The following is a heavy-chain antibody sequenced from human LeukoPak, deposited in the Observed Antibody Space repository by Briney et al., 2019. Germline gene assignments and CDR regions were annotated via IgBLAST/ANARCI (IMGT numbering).Heavy chain of an antibody. CDR1: GFAFSSYN. V-gene: IGHV3-48*04. D-gene: IGHD6-13*01. CDR2: IGSSGSPT. J-gene: IGHJ6*02. CDR3: AKGYSSSWSGMDV. Sequence: PGGSLRLSCAASGFAFSSYNMNWVRQAPGKGLEWISYIGSSGSPTHYADSVGGRFTISRDNAKNSLYLQMNSLRAEDTALYYCAKGYSSSWSGMDVWGQGTTVTVSS.